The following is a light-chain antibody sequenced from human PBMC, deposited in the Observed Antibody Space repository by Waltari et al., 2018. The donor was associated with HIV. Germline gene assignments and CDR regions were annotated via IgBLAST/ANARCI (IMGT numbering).Light chain of an antibody. CDR1: QNVDDK. CDR2: PSS. V-gene: IGKV3D-15*01. Sequence: DILLTRSPTTLSVSPGVTVTVPCRASQNVDDKLAWYQQKPGQSPRLLSYPSSLRAAGVPNRFGGAGSATNFTLTITSLQSEDFALYFCQQYHHWPPLTFGGGSRVELK. CDR3: QQYHHWPPLT. J-gene: IGKJ4*01.